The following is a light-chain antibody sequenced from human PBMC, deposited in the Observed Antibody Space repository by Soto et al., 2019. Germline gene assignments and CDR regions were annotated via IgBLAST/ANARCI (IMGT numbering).Light chain of an antibody. V-gene: IGLV1-40*01. CDR3: QSYDGSLSGVV. J-gene: IGLJ2*01. Sequence: QSVLTQPPSVSGAPGQRVTISCAGRSSNIGAGYDVHWYRQLPGTAPKLLIYDNTNQPSGVPDRFSGSKSGTSASLAITGLQAEDEADYYCQSYDGSLSGVVFGGGTKLTVL. CDR1: SSNIGAGYD. CDR2: DNT.